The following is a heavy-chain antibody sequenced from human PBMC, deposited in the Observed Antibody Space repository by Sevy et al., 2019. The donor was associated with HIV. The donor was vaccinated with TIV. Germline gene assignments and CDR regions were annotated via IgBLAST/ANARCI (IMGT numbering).Heavy chain of an antibody. D-gene: IGHD1-7*01. CDR1: GGSLNTHA. Sequence: ASVKVSCKASGGSLNTHAISWVRQAPGQGLEWMGEIIPGFSSTRYAERFQDRVTLTADEFTSTVYMELTSLKSTDTAVYYCTRGPNGNYLLYYLDYWGQGTLVTVSS. V-gene: IGHV1-69*13. CDR2: IIPGFSST. J-gene: IGHJ4*02. CDR3: TRGPNGNYLLYYLDY.